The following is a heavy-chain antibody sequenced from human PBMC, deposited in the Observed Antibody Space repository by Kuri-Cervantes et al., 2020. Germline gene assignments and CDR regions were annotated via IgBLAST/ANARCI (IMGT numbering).Heavy chain of an antibody. CDR2: IYHSGST. D-gene: IGHD3-10*01. CDR3: ASITMVRGSQGYFDY. Sequence: GSLRLSCAVSGGSISSSNWWSWVRQPPGKGLEWIGEIYHSGSTNYNPSLKSRVTISVDKSKNQFSLKLSSVTAADTAVYYCASITMVRGSQGYFDYWGQGTLVTVSS. CDR1: GGSISSSNW. V-gene: IGHV4-4*02. J-gene: IGHJ4*02.